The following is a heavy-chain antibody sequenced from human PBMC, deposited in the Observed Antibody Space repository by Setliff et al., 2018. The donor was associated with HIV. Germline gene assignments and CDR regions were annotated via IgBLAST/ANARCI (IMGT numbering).Heavy chain of an antibody. Sequence: EASVKVSCKASGGTFNTYAMNWVRQAPGQGLEWMGHITPIFNIANYAQKFQDRITITADESTSTAYMELSSLRSEDTAVYYCASPHGYCPDGSCSLVGAFDFWGQGTMVTVS. CDR2: ITPIFNIA. CDR3: ASPHGYCPDGSCSLVGAFDF. CDR1: GGTFNTYA. J-gene: IGHJ3*01. V-gene: IGHV1-69*13. D-gene: IGHD2-8*01.